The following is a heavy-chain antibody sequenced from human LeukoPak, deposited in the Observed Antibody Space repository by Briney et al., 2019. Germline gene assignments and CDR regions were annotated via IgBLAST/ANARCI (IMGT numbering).Heavy chain of an antibody. Sequence: GGSLRLSCAASKFTFSRYAMSWVRQAPGKGLEWVSTISESGDTTYYADSVKGRFTISRDNSKNTLYLQMNSLRAEDTAVYYCASSNRYYYDSSGYLPDYWGQGTLVTVSS. J-gene: IGHJ4*02. CDR3: ASSNRYYYDSSGYLPDY. CDR1: KFTFSRYA. CDR2: ISESGDTT. D-gene: IGHD3-22*01. V-gene: IGHV3-23*01.